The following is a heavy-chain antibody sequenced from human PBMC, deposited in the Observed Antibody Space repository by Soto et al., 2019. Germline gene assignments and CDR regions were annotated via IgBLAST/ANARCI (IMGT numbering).Heavy chain of an antibody. CDR1: GGSISSSSYY. CDR3: ARFMVTMVRGVILTAFDI. V-gene: IGHV4-39*01. J-gene: IGHJ3*02. D-gene: IGHD3-10*01. Sequence: SETLSLTCTVSGGSISSSSYYWGWIRQPPGKGLEWIGSIYYSGSTYYNPSLKSRVTISVDTSKNQFSLKLSSVTAADTAVYYCARFMVTMVRGVILTAFDIWGQGTMVTVSS. CDR2: IYYSGST.